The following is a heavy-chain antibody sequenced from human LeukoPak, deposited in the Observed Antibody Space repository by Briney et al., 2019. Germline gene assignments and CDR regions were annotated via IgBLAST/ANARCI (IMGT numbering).Heavy chain of an antibody. V-gene: IGHV4-38-2*02. J-gene: IGHJ4*02. Sequence: SETLSLTCTVSGYSISSGYYWGWIRQPPGKGLEWIGSIYHSGSTYYNPSLKSRVTISVDTSKNQFSLKLSSVTAADTAVYYCASASSVTMVRGVTDPHFDYWGQGTLVTVSS. D-gene: IGHD3-10*01. CDR3: ASASSVTMVRGVTDPHFDY. CDR2: IYHSGST. CDR1: GYSISSGYY.